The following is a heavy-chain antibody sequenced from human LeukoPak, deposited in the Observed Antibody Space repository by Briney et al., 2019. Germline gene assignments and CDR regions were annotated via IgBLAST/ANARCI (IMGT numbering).Heavy chain of an antibody. J-gene: IGHJ4*02. V-gene: IGHV3-33*01. CDR2: IWYDGSNK. D-gene: IGHD3-22*01. CDR3: ARDGSYYDSGGYDY. CDR1: GFTFSSYG. Sequence: RSLRLSCAAPGFTFSSYGMHWVRQAPGKGLEWVAVIWYDGSNKYYADSVKGRFTISRDNSKNTLYLQMNSLRAEDTAVYYCARDGSYYDSGGYDYWGQGTLVTVSS.